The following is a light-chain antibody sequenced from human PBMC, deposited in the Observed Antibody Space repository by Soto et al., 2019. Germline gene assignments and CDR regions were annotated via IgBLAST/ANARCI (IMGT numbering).Light chain of an antibody. CDR3: LQDFNYPIT. CDR1: RDIRNV. J-gene: IGKJ5*01. V-gene: IGKV1-6*01. CDR2: GAS. Sequence: AIPLTQSPSSLSASVGDRVTISCRASRDIRNVLAWYQHAPGKDPKLLIYGASILHSGVPARFSGSGAGTDFPLTISSLLPEDFATYYFLQDFNYPITFGQGTRLEIK.